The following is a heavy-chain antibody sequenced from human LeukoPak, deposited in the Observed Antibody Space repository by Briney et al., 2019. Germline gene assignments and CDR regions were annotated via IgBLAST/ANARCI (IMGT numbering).Heavy chain of an antibody. J-gene: IGHJ4*02. CDR2: ISWNSGSI. D-gene: IGHD3-16*02. Sequence: GGSLRLSCAASGFTFDDYAMHWVRQAPGKGLEWVSGISWNSGSIGYADSVKGRFTISRDNAKNSLYLQMNSLRAEDTALYYCALGDYVWGSYRYHDWGQGTLVTVSS. V-gene: IGHV3-9*01. CDR1: GFTFDDYA. CDR3: ALGDYVWGSYRYHD.